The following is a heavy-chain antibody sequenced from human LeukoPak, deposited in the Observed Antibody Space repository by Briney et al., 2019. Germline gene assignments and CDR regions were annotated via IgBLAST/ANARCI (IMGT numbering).Heavy chain of an antibody. Sequence: SETLSLTCTVSGGSISSYYWSWIRQPPGKGLEWIGRIYSSGSTNYNPSLKGRVTLSVDTSKNQFSLKLSSVTAADTAVYYCARGYNILTGYYYFDFWGQGTLVTVSS. D-gene: IGHD3-9*01. CDR1: GGSISSYY. CDR2: IYSSGST. CDR3: ARGYNILTGYYYFDF. J-gene: IGHJ4*02. V-gene: IGHV4-4*07.